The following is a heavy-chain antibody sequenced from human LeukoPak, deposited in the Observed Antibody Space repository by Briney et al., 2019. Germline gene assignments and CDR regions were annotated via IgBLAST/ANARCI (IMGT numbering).Heavy chain of an antibody. J-gene: IGHJ6*03. CDR1: GGSISNGSYY. Sequence: NSSETLSLTCTVSGGSISNGSYYWSWIRQPPGKGLEWIGYIYYSGSTNYNPSLKSRVTISVDTSKNQFSLKLRSVTAADTAVYYCARTTEGRYIGYFYYYYMDVWGKGTTVTISS. V-gene: IGHV4-61*01. CDR2: IYYSGST. CDR3: ARTTEGRYIGYFYYYYMDV. D-gene: IGHD1-26*01.